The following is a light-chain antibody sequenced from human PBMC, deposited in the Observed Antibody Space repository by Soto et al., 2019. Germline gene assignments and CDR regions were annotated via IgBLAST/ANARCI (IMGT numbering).Light chain of an antibody. CDR1: QGIAPY. CDR2: ATS. J-gene: IGKJ4*01. CDR3: QKYNSAPPT. V-gene: IGKV1-27*01. Sequence: DVKMTQSPSSLSAFVGDRVPITCRASQGIAPYLAWFQQKPGKVPKLLTYATSTLQSGVPSRFSGSESGTDFTLAINSLQPEDVGTYYGQKYNSAPPTFGGGTKVEIK.